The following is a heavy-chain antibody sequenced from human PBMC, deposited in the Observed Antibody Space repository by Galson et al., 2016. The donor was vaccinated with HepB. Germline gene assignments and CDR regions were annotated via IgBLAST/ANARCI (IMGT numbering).Heavy chain of an antibody. D-gene: IGHD1-7*01. CDR1: GFTFSNYW. V-gene: IGHV3-7*03. Sequence: LRLSCAVSGFTFSNYWMSWVRQAPGKGLEWVANINEGGGEKYYVDSVRGRFTISRDNAKNSLYLQMNSLRAEDTAVYYCARAGQPGTTDCWGQGTLVTVSS. CDR3: ARAGQPGTTDC. CDR2: INEGGGEK. J-gene: IGHJ4*02.